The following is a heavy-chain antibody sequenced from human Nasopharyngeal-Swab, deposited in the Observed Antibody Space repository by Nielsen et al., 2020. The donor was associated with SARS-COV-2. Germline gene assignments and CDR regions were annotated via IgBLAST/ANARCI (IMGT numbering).Heavy chain of an antibody. CDR2: IYRGGSST. V-gene: IGHV3-23*03. Sequence: VRQAPGKGLEWVSVIYRGGSSTYYADSVKGRFTISRDNSKNTLYLQMNSLRAEDTAVYYCAKGRRIVVVPAAGDGMDVWGQGTPVTVSS. CDR3: AKGRRIVVVPAAGDGMDV. D-gene: IGHD2-2*01. J-gene: IGHJ6*02.